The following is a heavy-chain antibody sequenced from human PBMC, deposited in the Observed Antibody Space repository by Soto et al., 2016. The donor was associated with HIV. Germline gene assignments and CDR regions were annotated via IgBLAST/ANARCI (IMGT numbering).Heavy chain of an antibody. CDR2: ISYDGSNK. D-gene: IGHD1-26*01. Sequence: VQLVESGGGVVQPGRSLRLSCAASGFTFSSYAMHWVRQAPGKGLEWVAVISYDGSNKYYADSVKGRFTISRDNSKNTLYLQMNSLRAEDTAVYYCARDSSIIVGATTLEYWGQGTLVTVSS. J-gene: IGHJ4*02. CDR1: GFTFSSYA. CDR3: ARDSSIIVGATTLEY. V-gene: IGHV3-30*04.